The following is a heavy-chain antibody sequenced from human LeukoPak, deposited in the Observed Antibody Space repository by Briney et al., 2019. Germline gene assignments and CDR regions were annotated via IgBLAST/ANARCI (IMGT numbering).Heavy chain of an antibody. J-gene: IGHJ4*02. CDR1: GFTFTSYA. V-gene: IGHV3-23*01. Sequence: GGSLRLSCTASGFTFTSYAMSWVRQAPGKGLEWVSVISGTGGSTNHADSVKGRFTISRDNSKNTLYLQMNSLRAEDTAVYYWAKESGDDSSGYYEVFDYWGQGTLVTVSS. D-gene: IGHD3-22*01. CDR2: ISGTGGST. CDR3: AKESGDDSSGYYEVFDY.